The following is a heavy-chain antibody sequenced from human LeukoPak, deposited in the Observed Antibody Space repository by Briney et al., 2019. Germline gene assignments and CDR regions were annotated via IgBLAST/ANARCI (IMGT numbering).Heavy chain of an antibody. V-gene: IGHV4-39*01. CDR3: ASHNYSGSYLDY. J-gene: IGHJ4*02. CDR2: IYYRGNT. Sequence: SETLSLTCTVSGGPINRGSYYWAWIRHAPGKGVEWIGSIYYRGNTYYNPSLKSRVTMSVDTSKNQFSLKVNSVTAADAAVYFCASHNYSGSYLDYRGGGTLVSVS. D-gene: IGHD1-26*01. CDR1: GGPINRGSYY.